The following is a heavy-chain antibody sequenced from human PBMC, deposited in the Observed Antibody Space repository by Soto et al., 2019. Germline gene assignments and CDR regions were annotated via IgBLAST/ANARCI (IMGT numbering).Heavy chain of an antibody. CDR2: ISGSGVRT. CDR3: AKEGRITGAENEVDY. Sequence: EVQLLESGGGLVQPGGSLRLSCAVSGFTLSSYAMNWVRQAPEKGLEWVSAISGSGVRTYYADSVKGRFTISRDNSKSTLYLQINSLRAEDTAVYYCAKEGRITGAENEVDYWGQGTLVTVSS. V-gene: IGHV3-23*01. J-gene: IGHJ4*02. CDR1: GFTLSSYA. D-gene: IGHD1-20*01.